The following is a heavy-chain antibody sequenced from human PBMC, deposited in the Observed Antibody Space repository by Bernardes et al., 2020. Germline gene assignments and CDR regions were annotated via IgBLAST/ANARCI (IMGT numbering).Heavy chain of an antibody. CDR2: INVYNGNT. D-gene: IGHD6-13*01. V-gene: IGHV1-18*01. J-gene: IGHJ6*03. CDR3: ARAGVTAAAANYFYYYMDV. Sequence: ASVKVSCKASGYTFANYGIAWVRQAPGQGLEWMGWINVYNGNTNYAQKFQGRVTVTTDTSTSTVYMDLKSLKSDDTAAYYCARAGVTAAAANYFYYYMDVWGKGTTVTVSS. CDR1: GYTFANYG.